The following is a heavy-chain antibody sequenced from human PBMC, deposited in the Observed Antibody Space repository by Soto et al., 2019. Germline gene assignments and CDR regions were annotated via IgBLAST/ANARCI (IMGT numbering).Heavy chain of an antibody. D-gene: IGHD3-22*01. V-gene: IGHV4-39*07. J-gene: IGHJ4*02. CDR1: GGSISSSSYY. Sequence: PSETLSLTCTVSGGSISSSSYYWGWIRQPPGKGLEWIGNIYYSGSTYYNPSLKSRVTISVDTSKNQFSLKLSSVTAADTAVYYCARVRYYDSSEYFDYWGQGTLVTVSS. CDR2: IYYSGST. CDR3: ARVRYYDSSEYFDY.